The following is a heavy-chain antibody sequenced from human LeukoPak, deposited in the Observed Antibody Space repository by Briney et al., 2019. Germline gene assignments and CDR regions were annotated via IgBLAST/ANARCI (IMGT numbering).Heavy chain of an antibody. CDR3: AKIASVVTFYWYFDL. D-gene: IGHD4-23*01. J-gene: IGHJ2*01. CDR1: GFSFSTYV. V-gene: IGHV3-23*01. CDR2: ISGSGGST. Sequence: GGSLRLSCAASGFSFSTYVMTWVCQAPGKGLEWVSTISGSGGSTYYADSVKGRFTISRDNSKNTLYLQMNSLTAEDTAVYYCAKIASVVTFYWYFDLWGRGTLVTVSS.